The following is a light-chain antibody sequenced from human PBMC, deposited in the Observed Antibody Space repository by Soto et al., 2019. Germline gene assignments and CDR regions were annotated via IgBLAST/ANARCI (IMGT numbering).Light chain of an antibody. Sequence: EIVMTQSPATLSVSPGERASLSCRASQSVSSNLAWYQYTPGQAPRLLIYGASTRATGIPARFSGSGSGTEFTLTISSLQSEDFAVYYCQQYNNWPPWPFGQGTKVDIX. CDR1: QSVSSN. CDR3: QQYNNWPPWP. J-gene: IGKJ1*01. V-gene: IGKV3-15*01. CDR2: GAS.